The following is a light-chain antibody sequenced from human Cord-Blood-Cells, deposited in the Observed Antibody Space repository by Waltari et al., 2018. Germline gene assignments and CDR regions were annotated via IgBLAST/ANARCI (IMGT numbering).Light chain of an antibody. CDR1: SPRSYY. V-gene: IGLV3-19*01. J-gene: IGLJ3*02. CDR3: NSRDSSGNHWV. CDR2: GKN. Sequence: SSELTQDPAVSVALGQTVRITCQGDSPRSYYASWYQQKPGQAPVLVTYGKNNRPSGIPDRFSGSSSGNTASLTITGAQAEDEADYYCNSRDSSGNHWVFGGGTKLTVL.